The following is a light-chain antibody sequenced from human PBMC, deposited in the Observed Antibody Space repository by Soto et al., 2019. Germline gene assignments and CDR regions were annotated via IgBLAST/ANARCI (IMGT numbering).Light chain of an antibody. J-gene: IGLJ1*01. CDR3: NSYTSRNTGNYV. V-gene: IGLV2-14*01. CDR1: SSDVGGYNY. Sequence: QSVLTQPASVSGSPGQSITISCTGTSSDVGGYNYVSWYQQHPGKAPKLMIYEVSNRPSGVSKRFSGSKSGNTASLTIPGLPAEDEADYYCNSYTSRNTGNYVFGTGTKLTVL. CDR2: EVS.